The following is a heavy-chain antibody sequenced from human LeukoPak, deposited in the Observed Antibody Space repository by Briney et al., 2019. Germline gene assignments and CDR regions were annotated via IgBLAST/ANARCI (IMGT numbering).Heavy chain of an antibody. CDR3: ARDRTKYCRSTSCPLDY. Sequence: ASVKVSCKASGYTFTGYYIHWVRQAPGQGLEWMGWISPNSGDTNYAQKSQGRVTMTRDTSISTAYMELSRLRSDDTAVYYCARDRTKYCRSTSCPLDYWGQGTLVTVSS. CDR2: ISPNSGDT. CDR1: GYTFTGYY. J-gene: IGHJ4*02. D-gene: IGHD2-2*01. V-gene: IGHV1-2*02.